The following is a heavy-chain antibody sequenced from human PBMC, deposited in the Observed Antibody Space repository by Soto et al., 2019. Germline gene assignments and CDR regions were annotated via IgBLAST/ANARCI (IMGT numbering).Heavy chain of an antibody. CDR1: RFRVYISA. V-gene: IGHV3-23*01. Sequence: GGSLRLGCAACRFRVYISAIAGACQAKGKGLEWVSAISGSGGSTYYADSVKGRFTISRDSSKNTLYLQMNSLRAEDTAVYYCAKDGGRNYADYYYYYMDVWGKGTTVTVSS. D-gene: IGHD1-7*01. CDR2: ISGSGGST. CDR3: AKDGGRNYADYYYYYMDV. J-gene: IGHJ6*03.